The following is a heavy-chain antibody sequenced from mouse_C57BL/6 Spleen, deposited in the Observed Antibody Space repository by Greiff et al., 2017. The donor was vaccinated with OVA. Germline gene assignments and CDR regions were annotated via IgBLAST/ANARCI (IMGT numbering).Heavy chain of an antibody. V-gene: IGHV1-72*01. CDR1: GYTFTSYW. D-gene: IGHD2-2*01. J-gene: IGHJ4*01. CDR2: IDPNSGGT. CDR3: ARSGGYDAYAMDY. Sequence: QVQLKQPGAELVKPGASVKLSCKASGYTFTSYWMHWVKQRPGRGLEWIGRIDPNSGGTKYNEKFKSKATLTVDKPSSTAYMQLSSLTSEDSAVYYCARSGGYDAYAMDYWGQGTSVTVSS.